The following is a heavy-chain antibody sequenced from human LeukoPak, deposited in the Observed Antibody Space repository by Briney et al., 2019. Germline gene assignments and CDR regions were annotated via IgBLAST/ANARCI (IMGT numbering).Heavy chain of an antibody. CDR3: ARDLGGRSGSLDY. CDR2: INPSGVTT. CDR1: GYTFTSYY. Sequence: ASVKVSFKASGYTFTSYYMHWVRQAPGQGLEWMGIINPSGVTTIYAQKFQGRVTVTRDTSTSTVYMELSSLRSEDTAVHYCARDLGGRSGSLDYWGQGTLVTVSS. D-gene: IGHD3-22*01. V-gene: IGHV1-46*01. J-gene: IGHJ4*02.